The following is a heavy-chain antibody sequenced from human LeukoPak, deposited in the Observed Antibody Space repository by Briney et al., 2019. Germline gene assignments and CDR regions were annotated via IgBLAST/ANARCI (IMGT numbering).Heavy chain of an antibody. CDR3: ARSDGAYQPPDR. CDR1: GDSISSYY. J-gene: IGHJ4*02. Sequence: KPSETLSLTCSVSGDSISSYYWTWIRQPPGRGLECIGYIYYSGTTNYNPSLKSRVTISVDTSKNQFSLTLSSVTAADTAVYYCARSDGAYQPPDRWGQGTLVTVSS. CDR2: IYYSGTT. V-gene: IGHV4-59*01. D-gene: IGHD2-2*01.